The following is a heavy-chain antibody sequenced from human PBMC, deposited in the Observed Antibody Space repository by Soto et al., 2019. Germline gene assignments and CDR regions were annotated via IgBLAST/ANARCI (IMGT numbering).Heavy chain of an antibody. D-gene: IGHD6-13*01. CDR1: GYTFTSYD. J-gene: IGHJ4*02. CDR3: ARGLGYSSSWYLGTTIKPD. CDR2: MNPNSGNT. V-gene: IGHV1-8*01. Sequence: QVQLVQSGAEVKKPGASVKVSCKASGYTFTSYDINWVRQATGQGLEWMGWMNPNSGNTGYAQKFQGRVTMTRNTSISTAYMELSSLRSEDTAVYYCARGLGYSSSWYLGTTIKPDWGQGTLVTVSS.